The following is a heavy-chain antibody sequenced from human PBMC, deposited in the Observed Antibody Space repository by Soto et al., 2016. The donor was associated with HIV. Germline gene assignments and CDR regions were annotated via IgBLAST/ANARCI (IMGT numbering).Heavy chain of an antibody. CDR1: GFTFSTYW. J-gene: IGHJ4*02. D-gene: IGHD3-3*01. CDR3: ARDRSFWTGPLYY. Sequence: EVQLVESGGGLVQPGGSLRLSCAVSGFTFSTYWMHWVRQAPGKGLMWVARINADGSSTSYADSVKGRFTVSRDNAKNTLYLQMNSLRAEDTAVYYCARDRSFWTGPLYYWGQGTLVTVSS. V-gene: IGHV3-74*01. CDR2: INADGSST.